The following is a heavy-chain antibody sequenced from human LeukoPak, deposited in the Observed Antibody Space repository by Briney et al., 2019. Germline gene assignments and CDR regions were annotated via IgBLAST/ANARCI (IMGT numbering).Heavy chain of an antibody. CDR1: GFTFSNYA. CDR2: ISSSSSYI. Sequence: PGGSLRLSCAASGFTFSNYAMSWVRQAPGKGLEWVSSISSSSSYIYYADSVKGRFTISRDNAKNSLYLQMNSLRAEDTAVYYCARERDGYNYYYYYMDVWGKGTTVTISS. CDR3: ARERDGYNYYYYYMDV. V-gene: IGHV3-21*01. J-gene: IGHJ6*03. D-gene: IGHD5-24*01.